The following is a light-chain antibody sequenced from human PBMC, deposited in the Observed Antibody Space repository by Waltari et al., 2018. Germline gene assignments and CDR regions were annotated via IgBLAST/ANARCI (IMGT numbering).Light chain of an antibody. CDR1: KLGDKY. Sequence: SYELTQPPSVSVSPGQTASITCSGDKLGDKYACWYQQKPGQSPVLGIYQDSKRPSGIPGRFSGSNSGNTATLTISGTQAMDEADYYCQAWDSITQVFGGGTKLTVL. CDR3: QAWDSITQV. J-gene: IGLJ3*02. V-gene: IGLV3-1*01. CDR2: QDS.